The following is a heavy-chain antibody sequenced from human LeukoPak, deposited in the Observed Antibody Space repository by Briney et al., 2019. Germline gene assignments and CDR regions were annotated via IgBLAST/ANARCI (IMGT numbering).Heavy chain of an antibody. J-gene: IGHJ4*02. CDR2: IYYSGST. CDR1: GGSISSYY. V-gene: IGHV4-59*01. CDR3: ARTYSSSWSRVRYTLLFDY. D-gene: IGHD6-13*01. Sequence: SGPTLVEPSETLSLTCTVSGGSISSYYWSWIRQPPGKGLEWIGYIYYSGSTNYNPSLKSRVTISVDTSKNQFSLKLSSVTAADTAVYYCARTYSSSWSRVRYTLLFDYWGQGTLVTVSS.